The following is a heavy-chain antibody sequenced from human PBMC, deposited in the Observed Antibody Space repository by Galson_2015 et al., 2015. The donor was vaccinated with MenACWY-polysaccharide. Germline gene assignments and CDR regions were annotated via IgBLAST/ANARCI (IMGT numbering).Heavy chain of an antibody. CDR1: GSRFSNSG. D-gene: IGHD6-13*01. CDR3: AREGSRIVFHASDT. V-gene: IGHV3-33*01. J-gene: IGHJ3*02. CDR2: IQYDGSKI. Sequence: SLRLSCAASGSRFSNSGMHWVRQAPGKGLEWVAVIQYDGSKIVYADSVKGRFTISRDNSKNTLFLEMNSLGAEDTAVYYCAREGSRIVFHASDTSGQGTMVTVSS.